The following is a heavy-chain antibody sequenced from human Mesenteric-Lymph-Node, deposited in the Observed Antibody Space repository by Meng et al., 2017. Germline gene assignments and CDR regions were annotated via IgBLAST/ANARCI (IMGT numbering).Heavy chain of an antibody. J-gene: IGHJ4*02. CDR2: IYYSGST. CDR3: ARGPTTYFDY. Sequence: QLQLQQWGAGLLKPSETLSLTCAVYGGSFSGYYWSWIRQPPGKGLELIGHIYYSGSTSYNPSLKSRVTISVDTSKNQFSLKLSSVTAADTAVHYCARGPTTYFDYWGQGTLVTVSS. CDR1: GGSFSGYY. V-gene: IGHV4-34*01. D-gene: IGHD4-17*01.